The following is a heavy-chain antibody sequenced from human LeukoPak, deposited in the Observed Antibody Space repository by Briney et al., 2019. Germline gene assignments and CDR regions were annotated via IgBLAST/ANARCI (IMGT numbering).Heavy chain of an antibody. CDR1: GFSFSSHG. V-gene: IGHV3-23*01. CDR2: ISGSSGST. CDR3: AKGRGSTSIYEY. J-gene: IGHJ4*02. D-gene: IGHD2-2*01. Sequence: GGSLRLSCAASGFSFSSHGMSWVRQAPGKGLEWVSFISGSSGSTNYADSVKGRFTMSRDTSKNTLCLETNSLRDDDTAAYYCAKGRGSTSIYEYWGQGTLVTVSS.